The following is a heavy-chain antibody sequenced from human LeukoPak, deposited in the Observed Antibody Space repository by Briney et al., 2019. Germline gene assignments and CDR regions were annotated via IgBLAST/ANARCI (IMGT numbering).Heavy chain of an antibody. Sequence: GASVKVSCKASGYTFTGYYMHWVRQAPGQGLEWMGWINPNSGGTNYAQKFQGRATMTRDTSISTAYMELSRLRSDDTAVYYCARDSSGWYFFDYWGQGTLVTVSS. V-gene: IGHV1-2*02. CDR3: ARDSSGWYFFDY. CDR1: GYTFTGYY. J-gene: IGHJ4*02. CDR2: INPNSGGT. D-gene: IGHD6-19*01.